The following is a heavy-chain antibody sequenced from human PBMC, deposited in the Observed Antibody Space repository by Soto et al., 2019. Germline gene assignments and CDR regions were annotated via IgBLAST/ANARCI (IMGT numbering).Heavy chain of an antibody. Sequence: QVHLEQWGAGLLKPSETLSLTCAVYGASFSGHCWNWIRQPPGKGPEWLGEIDHNGSPNYNPSFNSRVSISTDTSKNQYSLKLSFVTAADTAVYFCARGKSRYGTGTFYNYFYMDVWGKGTTVTVSS. J-gene: IGHJ6*03. D-gene: IGHD3-10*01. V-gene: IGHV4-34*01. CDR1: GASFSGHC. CDR2: IDHNGSP. CDR3: ARGKSRYGTGTFYNYFYMDV.